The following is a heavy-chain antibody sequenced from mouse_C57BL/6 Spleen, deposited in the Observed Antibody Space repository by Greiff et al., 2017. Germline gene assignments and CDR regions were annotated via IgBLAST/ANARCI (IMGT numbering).Heavy chain of an antibody. D-gene: IGHD2-4*01. V-gene: IGHV1-64*01. CDR2: IHPNSGRT. J-gene: IGHJ4*01. CDR1: GYTFTSYW. CDR3: ARPYYDYGEEGYYSMDD. Sequence: QVQLQQPGAELVKPGASVKLSCKASGYTFTSYWMHWVKQRPGQGLEWIGMIHPNSGRTNYNEKFKSKATLTVDKSSSTAYMQLSSLTSEDSAVYYCARPYYDYGEEGYYSMDDWGQGTSVTVSS.